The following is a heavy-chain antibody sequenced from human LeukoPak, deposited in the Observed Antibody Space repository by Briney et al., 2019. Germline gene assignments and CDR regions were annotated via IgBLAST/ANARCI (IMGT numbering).Heavy chain of an antibody. V-gene: IGHV3-30*03. CDR3: CGSGSYDSLSYYYYMDV. J-gene: IGHJ6*03. D-gene: IGHD3-10*01. Sequence: PGGSLRLSCAASAFTFSSYGMGWVRQAPGKGLEWVAVISYDGSNKYYADSVKGRFTISRDNSKNTLYLQMNSLRAEDTAVYYCCGSGSYDSLSYYYYMDVWGKGTTVTVSS. CDR2: ISYDGSNK. CDR1: AFTFSSYG.